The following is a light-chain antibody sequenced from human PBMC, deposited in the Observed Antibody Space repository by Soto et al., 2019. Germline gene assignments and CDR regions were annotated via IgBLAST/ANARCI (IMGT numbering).Light chain of an antibody. J-gene: IGKJ2*01. Sequence: DIQMTQSPSTLSASVGDRVTITSRASHSISSLLAWYQQKPGKAPKVIIYDISNLESGVPSRFSGSGSGTEFTLTISSLQPEDFAPSYCQEYNTFSFTFGQGTRLEI. V-gene: IGKV1-5*01. CDR3: QEYNTFSFT. CDR2: DIS. CDR1: HSISSL.